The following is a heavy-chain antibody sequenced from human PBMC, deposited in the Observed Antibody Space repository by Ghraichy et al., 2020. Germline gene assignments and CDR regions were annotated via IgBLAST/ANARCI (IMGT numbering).Heavy chain of an antibody. CDR3: ARGRIVGVTGYYFDN. Sequence: SQTLSLTCIVSGGSVSSGSYYWSWIRQPPGKGLEWIGYIYDIGSTDYNPSLKSRVTIAADTSKNQFSLKLSSVTTADTAVYYCARGRIVGVTGYYFDNWGQGTLVTVSS. CDR2: IYDIGST. J-gene: IGHJ4*02. CDR1: GGSVSSGSYY. V-gene: IGHV4-61*01. D-gene: IGHD1-26*01.